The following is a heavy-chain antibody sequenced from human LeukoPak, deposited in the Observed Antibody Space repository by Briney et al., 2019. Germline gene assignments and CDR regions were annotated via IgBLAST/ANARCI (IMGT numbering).Heavy chain of an antibody. CDR2: ISSSGSTI. CDR1: GFTFSSYE. D-gene: IGHD3-10*01. CDR3: ASLCYYYGSGSPIDY. J-gene: IGHJ4*02. V-gene: IGHV3-48*03. Sequence: PGGSLRLSCAASGFTFSSYEMNWVRQPPGKGLEWVSYISSSGSTIYYADSVKGRFTISRDNAKNSLYLQMNSLRAEDTAVYYCASLCYYYGSGSPIDYWGQGTLVTVSS.